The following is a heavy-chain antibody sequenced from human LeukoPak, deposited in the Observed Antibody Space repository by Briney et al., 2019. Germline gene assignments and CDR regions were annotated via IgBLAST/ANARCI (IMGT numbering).Heavy chain of an antibody. D-gene: IGHD6-25*01. J-gene: IGHJ6*03. CDR1: GYTFTGYY. V-gene: IGHV1-2*02. CDR3: AREGSGRLLRRYYYYMDV. CDR2: INPNSGGT. Sequence: ASVKVSCKASGYTFTGYYMHWVRQAPGQGLEWMGWINPNSGGTNYAQKFQGRVTMTRDTSISTAYMELCRLRSDDTAVYYCAREGSGRLLRRYYYYMDVWGKGTTVTVSS.